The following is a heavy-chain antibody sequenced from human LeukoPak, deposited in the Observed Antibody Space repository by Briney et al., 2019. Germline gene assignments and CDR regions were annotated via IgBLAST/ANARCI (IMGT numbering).Heavy chain of an antibody. D-gene: IGHD2-2*03. J-gene: IGHJ6*02. CDR3: ARSLDNYYGMDV. CDR1: GFTFSSYG. V-gene: IGHV3-33*01. Sequence: GGSLRLSCAASGFTFSSYGMHWVRQAPGKGLEWVAVIWYDGSNKYYGDSVKGRFTISRDNSKNTLYLQMNSLRAEDTAVYYCARSLDNYYGMDVWGQGTTVTVSS. CDR2: IWYDGSNK.